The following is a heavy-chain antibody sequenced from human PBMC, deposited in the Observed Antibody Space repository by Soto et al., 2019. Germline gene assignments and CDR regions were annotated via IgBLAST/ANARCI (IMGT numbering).Heavy chain of an antibody. D-gene: IGHD1-1*01. CDR1: GFTFSSYS. J-gene: IGHJ4*02. CDR2: ISSSSNTI. CDR3: ARHDPDF. Sequence: EVQLVESGGGLIQPGGSLRLSCAASGFTFSSYSMNWVRQAPGKGLEWVSYISSSSNTIYYADSVKGRFTSSRDNGKNSLYLQMNSLRAEDTAVYYCARHDPDFWGQGTLVTVSS. V-gene: IGHV3-48*01.